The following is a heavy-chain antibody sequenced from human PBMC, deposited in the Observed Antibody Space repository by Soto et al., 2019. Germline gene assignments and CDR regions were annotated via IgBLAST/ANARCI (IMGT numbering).Heavy chain of an antibody. V-gene: IGHV3-30*18. J-gene: IGHJ4*02. Sequence: QVQLVESGGGVVQPGRSLRLSCAASGFTFSSYGMHWVRQAPGKGLEWVAVISYDGSNKYYADSVKGRFTISRDNSKNTLYLQMNSLRAEDTAVYYCAKAVTRKKGYFDYWDQGTLVTVSS. CDR3: AKAVTRKKGYFDY. D-gene: IGHD4-4*01. CDR1: GFTFSSYG. CDR2: ISYDGSNK.